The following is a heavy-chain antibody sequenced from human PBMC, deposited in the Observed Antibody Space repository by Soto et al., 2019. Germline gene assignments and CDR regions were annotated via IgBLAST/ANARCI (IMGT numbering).Heavy chain of an antibody. CDR1: GYSFTSYC. CDR2: IYPGDSDT. V-gene: IGHV5-51*01. CDR3: ARTGAAGKYYYGVDV. J-gene: IGHJ6*02. Sequence: EVQLVQAGAEVKKPGESLKISCKGSGYSFTSYCIGWVRQMPGKGLEWMGIIYPGDSDTRYSPSFQGQVTISADKSISTAYLQWSSLKASDTAIYYCARTGAAGKYYYGVDVWGQGTTVTVSS. D-gene: IGHD6-13*01.